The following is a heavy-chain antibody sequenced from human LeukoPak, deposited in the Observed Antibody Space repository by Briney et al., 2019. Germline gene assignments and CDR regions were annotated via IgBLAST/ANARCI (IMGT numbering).Heavy chain of an antibody. CDR1: GFTFSNYA. Sequence: PGGSLRLSCAASGFTFSNYAMTWVRQAPGKGLEWVSGISGSGGTTYNADSVKGRFTISRDNSKNTLYLQMNSLRAEDTAVYYCAKDYGDFPFDYWGQGTLVTVSS. D-gene: IGHD4-17*01. V-gene: IGHV3-23*01. J-gene: IGHJ4*02. CDR3: AKDYGDFPFDY. CDR2: ISGSGGTT.